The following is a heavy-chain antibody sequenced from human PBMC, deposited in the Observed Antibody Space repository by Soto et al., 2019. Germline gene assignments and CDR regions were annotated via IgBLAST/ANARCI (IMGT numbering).Heavy chain of an antibody. J-gene: IGHJ4*02. Sequence: QVQLVQSGAEVKKPGASVKVSCKASGYTFTSYGIIWVRQAPGQGLEWMGWISAYNGNTHYAQKLQGRVTMTTDTSTSTAYTELRSLRSDDTAVYYCARDRGSYALDYWGQGTLVTVSS. CDR3: ARDRGSYALDY. CDR2: ISAYNGNT. CDR1: GYTFTSYG. V-gene: IGHV1-18*01. D-gene: IGHD1-26*01.